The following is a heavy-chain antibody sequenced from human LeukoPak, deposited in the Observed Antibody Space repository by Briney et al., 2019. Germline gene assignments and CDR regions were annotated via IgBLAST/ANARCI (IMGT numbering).Heavy chain of an antibody. V-gene: IGHV4-39*01. Sequence: SETLSLTCAVYGGSFSGYYWGRIRQPPGKGLEWIGSIYYSGSTYYNPSLKSRVTISVDTSKNQFSLKLSSVTAADTAVYYCARLYLYCSGGSCYPLDAFDIWGQGTMVTVSS. CDR2: IYYSGST. D-gene: IGHD2-15*01. J-gene: IGHJ3*02. CDR3: ARLYLYCSGGSCYPLDAFDI. CDR1: GGSFSGYY.